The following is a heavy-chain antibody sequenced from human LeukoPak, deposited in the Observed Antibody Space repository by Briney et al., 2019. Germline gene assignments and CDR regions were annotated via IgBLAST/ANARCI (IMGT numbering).Heavy chain of an antibody. D-gene: IGHD2-21*02. Sequence: SETLSLTCTVSGGSISSGGYYWSWIRQHPGKGLEWIGYIYYSGSTYYNPSLKSRVTISVDTSKNQFSLKLSSVTAADTAVYYCARGDGELAYCGGDCYRRGALDAFDIWGQGTMVTVSS. V-gene: IGHV4-31*03. CDR3: ARGDGELAYCGGDCYRRGALDAFDI. CDR2: IYYSGST. J-gene: IGHJ3*02. CDR1: GGSISSGGYY.